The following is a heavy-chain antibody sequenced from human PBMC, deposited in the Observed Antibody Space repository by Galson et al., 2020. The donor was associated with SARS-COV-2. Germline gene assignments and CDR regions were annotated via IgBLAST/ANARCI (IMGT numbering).Heavy chain of an antibody. V-gene: IGHV3-23*01. CDR3: AKVVSSYCGGGCCSPAMWFDA. CDR2: NSGRGAGT. Sequence: GGSLRLSCAASGFALSTSVMTCVRQAPGKGLESVSPNSGRGAGTYYANSVKGRFTTSRDNSKNTVYLQTKSLRAGDTAAYFCAKVVSSYCGGGCCSPAMWFDAWGQGTLVTVSS. D-gene: IGHD2-15*01. CDR1: GFALSTSV. J-gene: IGHJ5*02.